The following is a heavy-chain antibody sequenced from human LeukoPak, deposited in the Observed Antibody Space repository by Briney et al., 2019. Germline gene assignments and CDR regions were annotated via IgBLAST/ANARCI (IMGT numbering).Heavy chain of an antibody. Sequence: ASVKASCKASGYTFTGYYMHWVRQAPGQGLEWMGWINPNSGGTNYAQKFQGRVTMTRDTSISTAYMELSRLRSDDTAVYYCARDRRGSTSPLFGYWGQGTLVTVSS. CDR1: GYTFTGYY. D-gene: IGHD2-2*01. CDR2: INPNSGGT. V-gene: IGHV1-2*02. CDR3: ARDRRGSTSPLFGY. J-gene: IGHJ4*02.